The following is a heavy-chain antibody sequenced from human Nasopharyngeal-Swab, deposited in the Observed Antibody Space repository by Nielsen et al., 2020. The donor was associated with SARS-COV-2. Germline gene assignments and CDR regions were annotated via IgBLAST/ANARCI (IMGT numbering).Heavy chain of an antibody. CDR1: GGSFSGYY. Sequence: SETPSLTCAVYGGSFSGYYWSWVRQPPGKGLEWIGEINHSGSTNYNPSLKSRVTISIDTSKNQFSLKLSSVTAADTAVYYCAKTLNSGYASSWYRYYYYGMDVWGQGTTVTVSS. V-gene: IGHV4-34*01. CDR2: INHSGST. D-gene: IGHD6-13*01. CDR3: AKTLNSGYASSWYRYYYYGMDV. J-gene: IGHJ6*02.